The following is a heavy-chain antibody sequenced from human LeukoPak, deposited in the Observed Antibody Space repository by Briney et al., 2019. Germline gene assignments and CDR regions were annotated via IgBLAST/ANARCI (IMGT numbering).Heavy chain of an antibody. J-gene: IGHJ2*01. D-gene: IGHD2-2*01. CDR3: ARTAMVPAAMHTWCFDL. CDR2: IYYSGST. Sequence: SETLPLTCTVSGGSISSNYWSWIRQPPGKGLECIGYIYYSGSTNYNPSLKSRITISVDTSKNQFSLKLSSVTAADTAMYYCARTAMVPAAMHTWCFDLWGRGTLVTVSS. V-gene: IGHV4-59*01. CDR1: GGSISSNY.